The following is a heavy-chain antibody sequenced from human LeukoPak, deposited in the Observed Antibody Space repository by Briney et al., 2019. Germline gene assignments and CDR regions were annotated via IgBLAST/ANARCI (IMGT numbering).Heavy chain of an antibody. V-gene: IGHV3-48*02. CDR2: ISISSTTI. CDR1: GFTFSTSS. CDR3: ARIRAPSYYFDY. J-gene: IGHJ4*02. Sequence: QPGGSLRLSCAASGFTFSTSSMNWVRQAPGKGPEWVSYISISSTTIYYADSVRGRFTISRDNAKSSLYLQMNSLRDEDTAVYYCARIRAPSYYFDYWGQGTLVTVSS. D-gene: IGHD6-6*01.